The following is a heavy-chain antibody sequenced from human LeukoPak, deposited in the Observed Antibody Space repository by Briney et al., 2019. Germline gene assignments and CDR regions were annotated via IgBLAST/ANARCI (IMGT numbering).Heavy chain of an antibody. CDR2: ISGSGVST. V-gene: IGHV3-23*01. D-gene: IGHD2-15*01. J-gene: IGHJ4*02. CDR1: GFTFSSYG. CDR3: ARVGWSTESYYFDY. Sequence: GGSLRLSCAASGFTFSSYGMSWVRQAPGKGLEWVSGISGSGVSTYYADSVKGRFTISRDNAKNSLYLQMSSLRAEDTALYYCARVGWSTESYYFDYWGQGTLVTVSS.